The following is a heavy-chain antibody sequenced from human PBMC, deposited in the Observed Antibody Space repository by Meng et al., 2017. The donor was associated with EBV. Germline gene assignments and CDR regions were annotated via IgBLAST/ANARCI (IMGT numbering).Heavy chain of an antibody. D-gene: IGHD3-10*01. CDR3: ASESGRGFTPDY. CDR2: LIPMSGAP. CDR1: GGTCRSDA. Sequence: QVQVQQSGAEVKKLGSSVTCSCRTSGGTCRSDAVSWVRQAPGQGLEWMGGLIPMSGAPHYAQKFQDRVTIIADESTSTHSMELNNLRFEDTAMYYCASESGRGFTPDYWGQGTLVTVSS. V-gene: IGHV1-69*01. J-gene: IGHJ4*02.